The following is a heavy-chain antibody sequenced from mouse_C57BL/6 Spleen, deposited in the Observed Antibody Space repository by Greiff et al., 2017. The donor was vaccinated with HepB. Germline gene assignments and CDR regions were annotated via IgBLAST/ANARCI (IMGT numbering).Heavy chain of an antibody. CDR2: IHPNSGST. J-gene: IGHJ4*01. CDR3: ARDYGSSYGYAMDY. V-gene: IGHV1-64*01. CDR1: GYTFTSYW. Sequence: VQLQQPGAELVKPGASVKLSCKASGYTFTSYWMHWVKQRPGQGLEWIGMIHPNSGSTNYNEKFKSKATLTVDKSSSTAYMQLSSLTSEDSAVYYGARDYGSSYGYAMDYWGQGTSVTVSS. D-gene: IGHD1-1*01.